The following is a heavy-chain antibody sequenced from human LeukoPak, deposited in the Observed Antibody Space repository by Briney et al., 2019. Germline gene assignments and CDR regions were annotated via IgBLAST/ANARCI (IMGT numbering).Heavy chain of an antibody. D-gene: IGHD2-2*01. CDR3: ARHRLHCSSTSCIPNVFDI. J-gene: IGHJ3*02. CDR2: IYYSGST. Sequence: SETLSLTCTVSGGSMSNYYWNWIRQPPGKGLEWIGYIYYSGSTHYNPSLKSRVTISVDTSKNHFSLKLSSVTATDTAVYYCARHRLHCSSTSCIPNVFDIWGQGTMVTVSS. V-gene: IGHV4-59*08. CDR1: GGSMSNYY.